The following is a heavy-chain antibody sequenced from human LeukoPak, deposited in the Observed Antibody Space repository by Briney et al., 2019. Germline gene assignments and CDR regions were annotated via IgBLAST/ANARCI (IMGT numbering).Heavy chain of an antibody. Sequence: KASGTLSLTCAVSGGSISSSNWWSWVRQPPGKGLEWIGEIYHSGSTNYNPSLKSRVTISVDKSKNQFSLKLSSVTAADTAVFYCASHYCFGGSCYPGVFDFFDYWGQGTLVTVSS. J-gene: IGHJ4*02. V-gene: IGHV4-4*02. D-gene: IGHD2-15*01. CDR3: ASHYCFGGSCYPGVFDFFDY. CDR1: GGSISSSNW. CDR2: IYHSGST.